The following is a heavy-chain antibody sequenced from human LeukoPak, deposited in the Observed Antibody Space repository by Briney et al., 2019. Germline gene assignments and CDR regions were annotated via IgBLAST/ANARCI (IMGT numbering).Heavy chain of an antibody. CDR3: ATPSRQQLVRDAFDI. J-gene: IGHJ3*02. V-gene: IGHV1-69*04. CDR2: IIPILGIA. D-gene: IGHD6-13*01. Sequence: ASVKVSCKASGGTFSSYAISWVRQAPGQGLEWMGRIIPILGIANYAQKFQGRVTVTADKSTSTAYMELSSLRSEDTAVYYCATPSRQQLVRDAFDIRGQGTMVTVSS. CDR1: GGTFSSYA.